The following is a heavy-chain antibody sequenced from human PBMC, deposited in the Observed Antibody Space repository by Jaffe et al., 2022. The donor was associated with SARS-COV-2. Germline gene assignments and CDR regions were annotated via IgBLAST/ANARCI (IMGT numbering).Heavy chain of an antibody. D-gene: IGHD3-22*01. Sequence: EVQLLESGGGLVQPGGSLRLSCAASGFTFSSYAMSWVRQAPGKGLEWVSAISGSGGSTYYADSVKGRFTISRDNSKNTLYLQMNSLRAEDTAVYYCAKRDFYYYDSSGLTTSFDYWGQGTLVTVSS. J-gene: IGHJ4*02. V-gene: IGHV3-23*01. CDR1: GFTFSSYA. CDR3: AKRDFYYYDSSGLTTSFDY. CDR2: ISGSGGST.